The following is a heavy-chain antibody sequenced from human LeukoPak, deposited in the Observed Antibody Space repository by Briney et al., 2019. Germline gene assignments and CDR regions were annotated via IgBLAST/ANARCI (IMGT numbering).Heavy chain of an antibody. J-gene: IGHJ6*02. D-gene: IGHD3-10*01. CDR1: GGSVSSSSYF. CDR2: IDDSGST. V-gene: IGHV4-39*07. CDR3: ARARDLYYGSGGSYYYYGMDV. Sequence: SETLSLTCTVSGGSVSSSSYFWGWIRQPPGKGLDWIGSIDDSGSTYYNPSLKSRVTISVDTSKNQFSLKLSSVTAADTAVYYCARARDLYYGSGGSYYYYGMDVWGQGTTVTVSS.